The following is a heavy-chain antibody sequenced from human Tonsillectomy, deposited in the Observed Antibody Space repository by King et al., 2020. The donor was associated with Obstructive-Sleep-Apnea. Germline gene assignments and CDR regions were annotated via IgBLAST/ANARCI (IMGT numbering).Heavy chain of an antibody. CDR3: AKGGDDYGDYVRNYYYYYGMDV. CDR1: GFTFSSYA. CDR2: IIGWGGST. Sequence: VQLVESGGGLVQPGGSLRLSCAASGFTFSSYAMSWVRQAPGKGLEWVSAIIGWGGSTYYADSVKGRFTISRDNSKNTLYLQMNSLRAEDTAVYYCAKGGDDYGDYVRNYYYYYGMDVWGQGTTVTVSS. V-gene: IGHV3-23*04. J-gene: IGHJ6*02. D-gene: IGHD4-17*01.